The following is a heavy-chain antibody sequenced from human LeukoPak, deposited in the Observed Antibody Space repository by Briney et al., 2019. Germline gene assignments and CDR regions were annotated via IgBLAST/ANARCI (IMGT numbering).Heavy chain of an antibody. CDR3: ARGPGQLWLTYYYYYYMDV. CDR2: ISAYNGNT. CDR1: GYTFTSYG. V-gene: IGHV1-18*01. Sequence: ASVKVSSKASGYTFTSYGISWVRQAPGQGLEWMGWISAYNGNTNYAQKLQGRVTMTTDTSTSTAYMELRSLRSDDTAVYYCARGPGQLWLTYYYYYYMDVWGKGTTVTVSS. J-gene: IGHJ6*03. D-gene: IGHD5-18*01.